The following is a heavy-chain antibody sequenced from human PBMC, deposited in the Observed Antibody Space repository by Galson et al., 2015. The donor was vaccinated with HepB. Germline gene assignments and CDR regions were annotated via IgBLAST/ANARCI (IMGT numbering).Heavy chain of an antibody. J-gene: IGHJ4*02. V-gene: IGHV4-31*03. CDR1: GGSLGSGGHY. CDR3: ARGSDYNYGSFDY. Sequence: LSFTCTVSGGSLGSGGHYWSWLRQHPGKGLEWIGYIHYSGTTYYNPSLRGRLTISEDKSKRHFSLQLSSVTAADTAIYYCARGSDYNYGSFDYWGQGTLVTVSS. D-gene: IGHD5-18*01. CDR2: IHYSGTT.